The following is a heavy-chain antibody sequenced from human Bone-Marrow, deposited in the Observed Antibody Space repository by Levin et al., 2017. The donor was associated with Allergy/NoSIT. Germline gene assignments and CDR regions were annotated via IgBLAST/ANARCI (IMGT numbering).Heavy chain of an antibody. D-gene: IGHD6-19*01. J-gene: IGHJ6*03. CDR1: GFTFSNAW. CDR2: IKSKTDGGTT. Sequence: KAGGSLRLSCAASGFTFSNAWMSWVRQAPGKGLEWVGRIKSKTDGGTTDYAAPVKGRCTISRDDSKNTLYLQMNSLKTEDTAVYYCTTWYSSGWYGDSYMDVWGKGTTVTVSS. CDR3: TTWYSSGWYGDSYMDV. V-gene: IGHV3-15*01.